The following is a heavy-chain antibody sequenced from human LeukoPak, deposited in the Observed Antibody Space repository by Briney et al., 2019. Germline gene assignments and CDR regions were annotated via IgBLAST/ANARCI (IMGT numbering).Heavy chain of an antibody. Sequence: PGGSLRLSCAASGFTFSSYEMNWVRQAPGKGLEWVSYISSSGSTIYYADSVKGRFTISRDNSKNTLYLHMNTLRPEDTAVYYCGSVFEAWGQGTLVTVSS. CDR1: GFTFSSYE. CDR2: ISSSGSTI. CDR3: GSVFEA. D-gene: IGHD3-3*01. V-gene: IGHV3-48*03. J-gene: IGHJ4*02.